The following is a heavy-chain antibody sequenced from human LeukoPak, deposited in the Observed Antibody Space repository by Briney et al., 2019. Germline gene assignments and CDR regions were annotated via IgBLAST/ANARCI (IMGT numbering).Heavy chain of an antibody. CDR1: GFTFSSYG. J-gene: IGHJ4*02. Sequence: GGSLRLSCAASGFTFSSYGMHWVRQAPGKGLGWVSRITPDGSGVDYADSVKGRFTISRDNSKNTLYLQMNSLRAEDTAVYYCARDRRQLVRFFDYWGQGTLVTVSS. CDR2: ITPDGSGV. V-gene: IGHV3-74*01. CDR3: ARDRRQLVRFFDY. D-gene: IGHD6-6*01.